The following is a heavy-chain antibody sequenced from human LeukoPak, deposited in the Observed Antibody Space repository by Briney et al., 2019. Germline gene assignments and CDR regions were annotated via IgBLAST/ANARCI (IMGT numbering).Heavy chain of an antibody. CDR1: GFTLRSYG. Sequence: GGSLRLSCATSGFTLRSYGMSWVRQAPGKGLEWVSSISGSLDSTYYADSVKGRFTISRDNSKNTLYLEMNNLKAEDTATYYCATRSVVGRGGQGTLVTVSS. CDR3: ATRSVVGR. D-gene: IGHD1-26*01. V-gene: IGHV3-23*01. CDR2: ISGSLDST. J-gene: IGHJ4*02.